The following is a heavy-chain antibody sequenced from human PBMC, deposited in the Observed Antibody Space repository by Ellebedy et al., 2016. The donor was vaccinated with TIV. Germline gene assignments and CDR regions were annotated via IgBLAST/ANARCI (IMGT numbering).Heavy chain of an antibody. CDR2: ISNNGGST. Sequence: GESLKISCSASGLTFRNYAMHWVRQAPGKGLEYVSAISNNGGSTYYADSVKSRFTISRDNSKNTLYLQMSSLTPEDTAVYYCVPRMVVAFEYWGQGTLVTVSS. CDR1: GLTFRNYA. CDR3: VPRMVVAFEY. J-gene: IGHJ4*02. D-gene: IGHD2-21*01. V-gene: IGHV3-64D*09.